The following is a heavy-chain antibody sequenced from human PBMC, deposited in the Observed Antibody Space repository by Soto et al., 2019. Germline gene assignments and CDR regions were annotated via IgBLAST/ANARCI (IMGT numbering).Heavy chain of an antibody. CDR2: ISSSSSYI. Sequence: EVQLVESGGGLVKPGGSLRLSCAASGFTFSSYSMNWVRQAPGKGLEWVSSISSSSSYIYYADSVKGRFTISRDNAKNSLYLQMNSRRAEDTAVYYCARGAPGTFDYWGQGTLVTLSS. J-gene: IGHJ4*02. CDR3: ARGAPGTFDY. V-gene: IGHV3-21*01. CDR1: GFTFSSYS. D-gene: IGHD1-1*01.